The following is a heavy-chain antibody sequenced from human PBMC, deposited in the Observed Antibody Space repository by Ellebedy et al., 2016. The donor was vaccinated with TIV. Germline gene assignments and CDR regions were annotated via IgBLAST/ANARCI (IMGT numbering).Heavy chain of an antibody. CDR2: INSDGSST. J-gene: IGHJ5*02. Sequence: GESLKISXAASGFTFSSYWMHWVRQAPGKGLVWVSRINSDGSSTSYADSVKGRFTISRDNSKNTLYLQMNSLRAEDTAVYYCAKALRVGELFGREFDPWGQGTLVTVSS. D-gene: IGHD3-10*01. CDR3: AKALRVGELFGREFDP. CDR1: GFTFSSYW. V-gene: IGHV3-74*01.